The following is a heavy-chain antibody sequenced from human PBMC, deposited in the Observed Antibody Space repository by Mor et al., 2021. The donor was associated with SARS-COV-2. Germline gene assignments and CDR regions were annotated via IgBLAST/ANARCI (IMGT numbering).Heavy chain of an antibody. V-gene: IGHV3-74*01. Sequence: TISRDNAKNTLYLQMNSLRAEDTAVYYCARERSVFDAFDIWGQGTMVTVSS. CDR3: ARERSVFDAFDI. J-gene: IGHJ3*02.